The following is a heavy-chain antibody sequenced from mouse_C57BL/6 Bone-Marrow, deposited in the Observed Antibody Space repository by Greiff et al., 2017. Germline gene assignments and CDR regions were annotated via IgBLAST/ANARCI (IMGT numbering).Heavy chain of an antibody. Sequence: EVKLMESGPGLVKPSQSLSLTCSVTGYSITSGYYWYWILQCPGNQLEWRGYISYDGSNNYNPSLKNRISITRDTSKNQFFLKLNSVTTEDTATYYCAREVGDWFAYWGQGTLVTVSA. V-gene: IGHV3-6*01. J-gene: IGHJ3*01. CDR2: ISYDGSN. CDR3: AREVGDWFAY. CDR1: GYSITSGYY. D-gene: IGHD1-1*02.